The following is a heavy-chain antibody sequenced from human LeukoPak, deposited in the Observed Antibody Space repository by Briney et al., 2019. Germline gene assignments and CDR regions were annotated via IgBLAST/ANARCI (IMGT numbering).Heavy chain of an antibody. CDR1: GGSISSGGYY. J-gene: IGHJ2*01. Sequence: SQTLSLTCTVSGGSISSGGYYWSWIRQHPGKGLEWIRYIHYTGSTSYNPSLKSRVTISVDTSKSQFSLNLSSVTAADTALYYCARDPATWYFDLWGRGTLVTVSS. CDR2: IHYTGST. CDR3: ARDPATWYFDL. V-gene: IGHV4-31*03.